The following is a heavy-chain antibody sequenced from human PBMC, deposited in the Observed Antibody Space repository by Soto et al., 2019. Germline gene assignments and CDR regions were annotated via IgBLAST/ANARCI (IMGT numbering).Heavy chain of an antibody. J-gene: IGHJ3*02. CDR2: ISGSGGST. V-gene: IGHV3-23*01. Sequence: GGSLRLSCAASGFTFSSYAMSWVRQAPGKGLEWVSAISGSGGSTYYADSVKGRFTISRDNSKNTLYLQMNSLRAEDTAVYYCANGGLRFLEFPLNEAFDIWSQGTMVTVS. CDR1: GFTFSSYA. CDR3: ANGGLRFLEFPLNEAFDI. D-gene: IGHD3-3*01.